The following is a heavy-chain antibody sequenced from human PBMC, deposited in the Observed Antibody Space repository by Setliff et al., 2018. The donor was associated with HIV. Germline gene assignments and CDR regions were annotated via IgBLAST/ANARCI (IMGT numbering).Heavy chain of an antibody. D-gene: IGHD3-16*02. CDR3: ARGSYYDYVWGNYRYTGFDY. J-gene: IGHJ4*02. CDR1: GFSISSRYY. V-gene: IGHV4-38-2*01. CDR2: IYHTGST. Sequence: PSETLSLTCDVSGFSISSRYYWGWIRQSPGKGLEWIGNIYHTGSTNYNPSLKSRVTISVDTSKNQFSLKLNSVTAADTAVYYCARGSYYDYVWGNYRYTGFDYWGQGTLVTVSS.